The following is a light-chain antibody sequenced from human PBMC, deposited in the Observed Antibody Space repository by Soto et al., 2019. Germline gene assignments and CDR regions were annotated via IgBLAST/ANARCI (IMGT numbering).Light chain of an antibody. V-gene: IGKV4-1*01. CDR2: WAS. CDR1: QTVLHSSNNKNY. J-gene: IGKJ4*01. Sequence: DIVMTQSPDSLSVSLAERATINCRSIQTVLHSSNNKNYLAWYQQKPGQPPKLLIYWASTRDSGVPDRFSGSGSGTDFTLTISSLQAEDVAVYSCQQYYRTPITFGGGTKVDIK. CDR3: QQYYRTPIT.